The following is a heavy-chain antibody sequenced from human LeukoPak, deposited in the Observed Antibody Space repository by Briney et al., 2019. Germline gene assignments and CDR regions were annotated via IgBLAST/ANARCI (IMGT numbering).Heavy chain of an antibody. CDR1: GYTFTSYG. D-gene: IGHD3-22*01. CDR3: ARGSPTYYYDSSGYSP. Sequence: ASVKVSCKGSGYTFTSYGISWVRQAPGQGLEWMGWISAYNGNTNYAQKLQGRVTMTTDTSTSTAYMELRSLRSDDTAVYYCARGSPTYYYDSSGYSPWGQGTLVTVSS. J-gene: IGHJ5*02. CDR2: ISAYNGNT. V-gene: IGHV1-18*01.